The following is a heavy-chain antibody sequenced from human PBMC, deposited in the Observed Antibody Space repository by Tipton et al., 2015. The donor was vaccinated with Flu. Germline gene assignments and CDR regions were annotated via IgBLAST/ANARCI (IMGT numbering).Heavy chain of an antibody. CDR1: GFTFDDYA. J-gene: IGHJ4*02. V-gene: IGHV3-9*03. D-gene: IGHD2/OR15-2a*01. CDR2: ISWNSGSI. Sequence: AVSGFTFDDYAMHWVRQAPGKGLEWVSGISWNSGSIGYADSVKGRFTISRDNAKNSMYLHMNSLRAEDMALYYCAKAALYYYNIRDYFDYWGQGTLVTVSS. CDR3: AKAALYYYNIRDYFDY.